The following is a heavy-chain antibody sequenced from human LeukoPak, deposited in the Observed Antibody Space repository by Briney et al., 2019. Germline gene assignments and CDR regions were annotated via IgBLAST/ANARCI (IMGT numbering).Heavy chain of an antibody. D-gene: IGHD2-2*01. CDR3: ARDRLVVPAATNWFDP. Sequence: ASVKVSCKASGYTFTGYYMHWVRQAPGQGLEWMGWINPNSGGTNYAQKFQGRVTMTRDTSISTAYMELSRLRSDDTAVYYCARDRLVVPAATNWFDPWGQGTLVTVSS. V-gene: IGHV1-2*02. CDR2: INPNSGGT. J-gene: IGHJ5*02. CDR1: GYTFTGYY.